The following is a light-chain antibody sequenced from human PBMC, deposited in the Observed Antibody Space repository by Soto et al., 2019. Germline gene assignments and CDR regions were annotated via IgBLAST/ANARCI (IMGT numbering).Light chain of an antibody. V-gene: IGLV2-14*01. Sequence: QSALTQPASVSGSPGQSITISCTGSSSDVGAYTYVSWYQQHPGKAPKLMIFEVSDRPSGVSNRFSGSKSGNTASLTISGLQAEDEADYYCSSYTTRNTIVFGGGTKLTVL. CDR1: SSDVGAYTY. CDR2: EVS. CDR3: SSYTTRNTIV. J-gene: IGLJ3*02.